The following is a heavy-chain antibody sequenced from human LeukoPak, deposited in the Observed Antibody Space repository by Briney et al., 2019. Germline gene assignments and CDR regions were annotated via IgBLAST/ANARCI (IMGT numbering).Heavy chain of an antibody. Sequence: PGGSLRLSCAASGFTFTSYGMHWVRQAPGKGLEWVAFIRYDGSNKYYADSVKGRFTISRDNSKNTLYLQMNSLRAEDTAVYYCAKDPADCSSSSCRPDGGSNIWGQGTMVTVSS. V-gene: IGHV3-30*02. CDR3: AKDPADCSSSSCRPDGGSNI. CDR2: IRYDGSNK. J-gene: IGHJ3*02. D-gene: IGHD2-2*01. CDR1: GFTFTSYG.